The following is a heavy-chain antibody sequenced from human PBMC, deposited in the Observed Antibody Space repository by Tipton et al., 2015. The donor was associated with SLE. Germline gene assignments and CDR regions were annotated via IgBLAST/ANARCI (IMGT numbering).Heavy chain of an antibody. J-gene: IGHJ4*02. Sequence: TLSLTCTVSGGSTSTHYWTWIRQTPGKGLEWIGYIYYTGNTNYNPSLRGRVTISLDTPKNQFSLKLSSVTAADTAVYYCATRGSSSWYFFDYWGQGTLVTVSS. V-gene: IGHV4-59*11. D-gene: IGHD6-13*01. CDR2: IYYTGNT. CDR1: GGSTSTHY. CDR3: ATRGSSSWYFFDY.